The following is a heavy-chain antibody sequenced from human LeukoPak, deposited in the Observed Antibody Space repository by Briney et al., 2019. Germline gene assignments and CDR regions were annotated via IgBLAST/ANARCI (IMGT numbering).Heavy chain of an antibody. J-gene: IGHJ4*02. CDR3: AREQSSGAWRTSDY. V-gene: IGHV3-23*01. CDR1: GFTFSSYA. D-gene: IGHD4/OR15-4a*01. Sequence: GGSLRLSCAASGFTFSSYAMSWVRQAPGKGLEWVSAISGSGGSTYYADSVKGRFTISRDNAKNSLYLQMNSLRAEDTAVYYCAREQSSGAWRTSDYWGQGTLVTVS. CDR2: ISGSGGST.